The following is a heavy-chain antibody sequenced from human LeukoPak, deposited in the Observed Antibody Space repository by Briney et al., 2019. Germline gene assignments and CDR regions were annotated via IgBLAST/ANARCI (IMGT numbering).Heavy chain of an antibody. V-gene: IGHV4-34*01. D-gene: IGHD6-13*01. CDR1: GGSISSYY. CDR3: ARLGRQQTLRDY. CDR2: INHSGGT. J-gene: IGHJ4*02. Sequence: SETLSLTCTVSGGSISSYYWSWIRQPPGKGLEWIGEINHSGGTNYNPSLKSRVTISVDTSKNQFSLKLSSVTAADTAVYYCARLGRQQTLRDYWGQGTLVTVSS.